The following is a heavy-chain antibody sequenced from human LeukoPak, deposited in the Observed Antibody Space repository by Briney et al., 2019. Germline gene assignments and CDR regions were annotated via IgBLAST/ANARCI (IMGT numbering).Heavy chain of an antibody. Sequence: GGSLRLSCAASGFTFSSYAMHWVRQAPGKGLEYVSAISSNGGSTYYANSVKGRFTISRDNSKNTLHLQMGSQRAEDMAVYYCARGYYYDSSGYYLGYFDYWGQGTLVTVSS. CDR2: ISSNGGST. CDR3: ARGYYYDSSGYYLGYFDY. CDR1: GFTFSSYA. V-gene: IGHV3-64*01. J-gene: IGHJ4*02. D-gene: IGHD3-22*01.